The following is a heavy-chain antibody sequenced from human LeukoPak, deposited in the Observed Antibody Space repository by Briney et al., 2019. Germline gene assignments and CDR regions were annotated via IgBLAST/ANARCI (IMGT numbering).Heavy chain of an antibody. CDR1: GGSIGNYH. CDR3: ARRDINSGWSFDD. J-gene: IGHJ4*02. CDR2: IHSSGST. Sequence: SETLSLTCTVSGGSIGNYHWSWIRQPAGKGLEWIAQIHSSGSTNYNPPLKSRVSISIDTTEDQVSLTIRSVTAADTAFYYCARRDINSGWSFDDWGRGILVTVSS. V-gene: IGHV4-4*07. D-gene: IGHD6-19*01.